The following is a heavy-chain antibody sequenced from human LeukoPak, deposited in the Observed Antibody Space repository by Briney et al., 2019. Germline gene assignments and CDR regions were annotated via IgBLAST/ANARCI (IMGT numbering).Heavy chain of an antibody. V-gene: IGHV3-30*03. CDR1: GFTFSSYG. Sequence: PGGSPRLSCAASGFTFSSYGMHWVRQAPGRGLEWVAVISYDGSNKYYADSVKGRFTISRDNSKNTLYLQMNSLRAEDTAVYYCAARFVSSSTPFDYWGQGTLVTVSS. J-gene: IGHJ4*02. CDR3: AARFVSSSTPFDY. D-gene: IGHD6-6*01. CDR2: ISYDGSNK.